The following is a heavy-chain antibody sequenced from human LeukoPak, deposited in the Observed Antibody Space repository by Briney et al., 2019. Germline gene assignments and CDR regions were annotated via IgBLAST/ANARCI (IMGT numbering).Heavy chain of an antibody. V-gene: IGHV3-23*01. CDR3: AKPYDASGTPTGGD. J-gene: IGHJ4*02. CDR2: ILASGGAT. D-gene: IGHD3-10*01. CDR1: GSTFSNYD. Sequence: GGSLRLSCAASGSTFSNYDMAWVRQAPGKGLEWVSAILASGGATYYTDSLKGRFTISRDNSKNTLFLQMNSLRAEDTAVYYCAKPYDASGTPTGGDWGQGTLVTVSS.